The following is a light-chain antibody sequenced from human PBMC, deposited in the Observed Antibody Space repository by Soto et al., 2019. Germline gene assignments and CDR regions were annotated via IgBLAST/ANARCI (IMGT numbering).Light chain of an antibody. CDR3: QQYGSSPQT. Sequence: EIVLTQSPGTLSLSPGERATLSCRASQSVGKNYLAWYQHKPGQAPRLLIYGASSRATGIPDRFTGSGSGTDFTLTISRLEPEDFAVYYCQQYGSSPQTFGQGTKVDIK. CDR1: QSVGKNY. J-gene: IGKJ1*01. CDR2: GAS. V-gene: IGKV3-20*01.